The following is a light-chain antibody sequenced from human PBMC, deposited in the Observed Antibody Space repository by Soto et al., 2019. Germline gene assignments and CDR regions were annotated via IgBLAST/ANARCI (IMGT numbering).Light chain of an antibody. Sequence: EMVLTQSPATLSLLPGERATLSCRSSHSGGSSVAWSQPKAGQAPRLLLYDASNRATGIPARFTGSGSGTDFTLTISSLEPEDFSVYYCQHHSSWITSGQGTRLEIE. CDR1: HSGGSS. CDR3: QHHSSWIT. V-gene: IGKV3-11*01. J-gene: IGKJ5*01. CDR2: DAS.